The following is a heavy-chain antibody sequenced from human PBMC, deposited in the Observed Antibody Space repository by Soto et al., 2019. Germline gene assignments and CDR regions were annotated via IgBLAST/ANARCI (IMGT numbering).Heavy chain of an antibody. CDR2: INPNSGDT. D-gene: IGHD2-8*02. J-gene: IGHJ5*02. V-gene: IGHV1-2*02. Sequence: ASVKVSCKASGYTLTGYFMHWVRQAPGQGLEWMGWINPNSGDTNYAQKFQGRVAMTRDTSITTAYMELNSLRSDDTAVYYCARSALVLGVYLPNTDWFDPWGQGTLVTVSS. CDR3: ARSALVLGVYLPNTDWFDP. CDR1: GYTLTGYF.